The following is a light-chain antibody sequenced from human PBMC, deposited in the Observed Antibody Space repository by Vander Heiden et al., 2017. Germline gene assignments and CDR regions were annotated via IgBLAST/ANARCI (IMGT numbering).Light chain of an antibody. J-gene: IGKJ1*01. CDR1: QDIRND. V-gene: IGKV1-17*01. Sequence: IEMTQSPSALSATVGDRVTIPCRASQDIRNDLGWYQQKTGKAPKRLIYSASNLQSGVPSRFSGSGSGTEFTLTISSLQPEDCATYYCLQHNLYPLTFGQGTKVEIK. CDR2: SAS. CDR3: LQHNLYPLT.